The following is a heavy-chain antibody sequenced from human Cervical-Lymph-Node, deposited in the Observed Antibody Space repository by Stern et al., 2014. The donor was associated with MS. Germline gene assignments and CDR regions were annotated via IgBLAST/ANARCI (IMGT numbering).Heavy chain of an antibody. CDR3: ASSGWYDAFDY. CDR1: GGSVSSATYY. D-gene: IGHD6-19*01. CDR2: IYYSGST. Sequence: QVQLVESGPRLVKPSGTLSLTCTVSGGSVSSATYYWSWIRQSPGKGLEWIGYIYYSGSTDYNPSLRSRVTISVDTSKNQFSLKLRSVTAADTAVYYCASSGWYDAFDYWGQGTLVTVSS. V-gene: IGHV4-61*01. J-gene: IGHJ4*02.